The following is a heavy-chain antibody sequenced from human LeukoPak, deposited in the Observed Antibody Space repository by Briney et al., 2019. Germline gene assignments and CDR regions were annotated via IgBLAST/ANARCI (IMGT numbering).Heavy chain of an antibody. J-gene: IGHJ4*02. CDR3: AKNRGPPGTLLAVAGIFY. D-gene: IGHD6-19*01. CDR1: GFTFSSYA. CDR2: ISGSGGST. V-gene: IGHV3-23*01. Sequence: PGGSLRLSCAASGFTFSSYAMSWVRQAPGKGLEWVSAISGSGGSTYYADSVKGRFTISRDNSKNTLYLQMNSLRAEDTAVYYCAKNRGPPGTLLAVAGIFYWGQGTLVTVSS.